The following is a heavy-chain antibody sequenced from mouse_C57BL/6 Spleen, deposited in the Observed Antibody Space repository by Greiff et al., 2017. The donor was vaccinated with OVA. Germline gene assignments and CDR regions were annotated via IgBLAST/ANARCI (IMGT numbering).Heavy chain of an antibody. CDR3: ARSGTTVANWYFDV. CDR1: GYTFTSYW. D-gene: IGHD1-1*01. J-gene: IGHJ1*03. V-gene: IGHV1-55*01. Sequence: QVQLQQPGAELVKPGASVKMSCKASGYTFTSYWITWVKQRPGQGLEWIGDIYPGSGSTYYNEKFKSKATLTVDTSSSTAYMQLSSLTSEDSAVYYCARSGTTVANWYFDVWGTGTTVTVSS. CDR2: IYPGSGST.